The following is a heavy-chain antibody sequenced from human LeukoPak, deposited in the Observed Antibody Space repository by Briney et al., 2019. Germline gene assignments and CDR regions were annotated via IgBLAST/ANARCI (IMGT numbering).Heavy chain of an antibody. CDR2: ISYDGSNK. D-gene: IGHD2-2*01. Sequence: GGSLRLSCAASGFTFSSYAMHWVRQAPGKGLEWVAVISYDGSNKYYADSVKGRFTISRDNSKNTLYLQMNSLGAEDTAMYYCARDPYTVVVPAADYWGQGTLVTVSS. CDR1: GFTFSSYA. J-gene: IGHJ4*02. V-gene: IGHV3-30*04. CDR3: ARDPYTVVVPAADY.